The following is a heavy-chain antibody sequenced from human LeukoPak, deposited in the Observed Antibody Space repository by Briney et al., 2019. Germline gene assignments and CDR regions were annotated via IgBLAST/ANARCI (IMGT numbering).Heavy chain of an antibody. CDR3: ARAEDCGGDCYHFDY. CDR1: GGSISSYY. D-gene: IGHD2-21*02. V-gene: IGHV4-59*01. J-gene: IGHJ4*02. Sequence: SSETLSLTCTVSGGSISSYYWSWIRQPPGKGLEWIGYIYYSGGTNYNPSLKSRVTISVDTSKSQFSLKLSSVTAVDTAVYYCARAEDCGGDCYHFDYWGQGTLVTVSS. CDR2: IYYSGGT.